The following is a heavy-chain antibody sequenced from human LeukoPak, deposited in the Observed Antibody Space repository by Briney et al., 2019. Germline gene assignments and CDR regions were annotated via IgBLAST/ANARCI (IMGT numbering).Heavy chain of an antibody. Sequence: SETLSLTCTVSGGSISSGDYYWSWIRQPPGKGLEWIGYVYYSGSTNYNPSLKSRVTISVDTSKNQFSLKLSSVTAADTAVYYCARLSTIFGVVTLDAFDIWGQGTMVTVSS. D-gene: IGHD3-3*01. CDR1: GGSISSGDYY. V-gene: IGHV4-30-4*01. CDR3: ARLSTIFGVVTLDAFDI. J-gene: IGHJ3*02. CDR2: VYYSGST.